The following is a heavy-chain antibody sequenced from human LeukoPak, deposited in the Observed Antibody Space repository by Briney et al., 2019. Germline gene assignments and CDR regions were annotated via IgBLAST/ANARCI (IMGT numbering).Heavy chain of an antibody. CDR3: ARASSGSSLEPDY. Sequence: SVTVSCKGSGYTFTGYYMHWVRQAPAQGLEWVGCINPNSGGTNYAQKFQGRVTMTRDTSISTAYMELSRLRSDDTAGYYCARASSGSSLEPDYWGQGTLVTVSS. CDR1: GYTFTGYY. CDR2: INPNSGGT. J-gene: IGHJ4*02. V-gene: IGHV1-2*02. D-gene: IGHD1-26*01.